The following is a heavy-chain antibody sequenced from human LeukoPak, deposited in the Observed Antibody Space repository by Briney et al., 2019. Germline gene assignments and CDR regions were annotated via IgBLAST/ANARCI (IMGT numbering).Heavy chain of an antibody. CDR3: ARGRAAADDFDL. CDR1: GYTSGSYS. V-gene: IGHV1-18*01. D-gene: IGHD6-13*01. Sequence: ASVKVSCKASGYTSGSYSINWVRQAPGQGLAWLGWVNTHNGDTKYTQKFRGRVTLTTDSSTSTAYMELTSLRSDDTAIYYCARGRAAADDFDLWGQGTPVTVSS. J-gene: IGHJ4*02. CDR2: VNTHNGDT.